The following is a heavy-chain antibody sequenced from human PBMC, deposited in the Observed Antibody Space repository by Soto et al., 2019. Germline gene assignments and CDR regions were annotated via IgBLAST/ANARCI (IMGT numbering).Heavy chain of an antibody. CDR3: AREYYYDSSGLDY. CDR2: IYYGGST. Sequence: QVQLQESGPGLVKPSQTLSLTCTVSGGSISSGGYYWSWIRQHPGKGLEWIGYIYYGGSTYYNPSLNSRVTISVATSKNQYSLKLSSVTAADKAVYYCAREYYYDSSGLDYWGQGTLVTVSS. V-gene: IGHV4-31*03. D-gene: IGHD3-22*01. CDR1: GGSISSGGYY. J-gene: IGHJ4*02.